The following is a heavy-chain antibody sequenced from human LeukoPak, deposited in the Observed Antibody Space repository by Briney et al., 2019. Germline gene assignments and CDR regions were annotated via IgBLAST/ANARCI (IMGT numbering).Heavy chain of an antibody. D-gene: IGHD2/OR15-2a*01. CDR1: GGSISSRTYY. J-gene: IGHJ4*02. CDR3: AREWTTWGAFDI. Sequence: SETLSLTCTVSGGSISSRTYYWGWIRQPPGKGLEWIGSIYYTGSTFYNPSLKSRVTISVDTSKNQFSMKLSSVTAADAAVYFCAREWTTWGAFDIWGQGALVTVSS. V-gene: IGHV4-39*07. CDR2: IYYTGST.